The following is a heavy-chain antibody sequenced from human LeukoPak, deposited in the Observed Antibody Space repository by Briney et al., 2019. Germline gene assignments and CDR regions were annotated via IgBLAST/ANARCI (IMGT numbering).Heavy chain of an antibody. D-gene: IGHD3-10*02. Sequence: GGSPRLSCAASGFTFSSYEMNWVRQAPGKGLEWVSYISSSGSTIYYADSVKGRSTISRDNAKNSLYLQMNSLRAEDTAVYYCAELGITMIGGVWGRGTTVSISS. CDR3: AELGITMIGGV. J-gene: IGHJ6*04. CDR1: GFTFSSYE. CDR2: ISSSGSTI. V-gene: IGHV3-48*03.